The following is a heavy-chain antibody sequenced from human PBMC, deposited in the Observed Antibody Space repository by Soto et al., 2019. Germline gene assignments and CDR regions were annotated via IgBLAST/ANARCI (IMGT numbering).Heavy chain of an antibody. J-gene: IGHJ4*02. CDR3: ARDGHSKAFDY. Sequence: GASVKVSCKASGGTFSSYAISWVRQAPGQGLEWMGGIIPIFGTANYAQELQGRVTITADKSTSTAYMELSSLRSEDTAVYYCARDGHSKAFDYWGQGTLVTVSS. V-gene: IGHV1-69*06. CDR2: IIPIFGTA. D-gene: IGHD6-13*01. CDR1: GGTFSSYA.